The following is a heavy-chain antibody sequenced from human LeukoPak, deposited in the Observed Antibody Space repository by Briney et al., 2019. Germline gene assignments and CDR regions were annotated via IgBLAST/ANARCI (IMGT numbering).Heavy chain of an antibody. Sequence: ASVKVSCKASGYTFTGYYMHWVRQAPGQGLEWMGWINPNSGGTNYAQKFQGRVTMTRDTSISTAYMELSRLRSDDTAVYYCARRASEYSHDAFDIWGQGTMVTVSS. D-gene: IGHD5-18*01. J-gene: IGHJ3*02. CDR2: INPNSGGT. V-gene: IGHV1-2*02. CDR1: GYTFTGYY. CDR3: ARRASEYSHDAFDI.